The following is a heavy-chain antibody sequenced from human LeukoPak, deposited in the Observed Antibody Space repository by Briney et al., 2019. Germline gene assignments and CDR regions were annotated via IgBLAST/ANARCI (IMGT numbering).Heavy chain of an antibody. Sequence: GGSLRLSCVASGFTFSNYWMSWVRQAPGKGLEWVANINQAGSEEYYVDSVEGRFTISRDNAKNSLYLQPNSLRAEDTAVYYCAIASGGRGGLDSWGQGTLVTVSS. V-gene: IGHV3-7*03. CDR1: GFTFSNYW. CDR3: AIASGGRGGLDS. CDR2: INQAGSEE. J-gene: IGHJ4*02. D-gene: IGHD2-21*01.